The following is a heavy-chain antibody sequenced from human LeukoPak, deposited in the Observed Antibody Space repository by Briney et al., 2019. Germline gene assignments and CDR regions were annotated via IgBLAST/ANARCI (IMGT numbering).Heavy chain of an antibody. CDR1: GGSFSGYH. V-gene: IGHV4-34*01. CDR3: ARGQQEAARNYYYYYMDV. D-gene: IGHD6-6*01. Sequence: SETLSLTCTVYGGSFSGYHWSWIRQPPGKGLEWIGEINHSGSTNYNPSLKSRVTISVDTSKNQFSLKLSSVTAADTAVYYCARGQQEAARNYYYYYMDVWGKGTTVTVSS. J-gene: IGHJ6*03. CDR2: INHSGST.